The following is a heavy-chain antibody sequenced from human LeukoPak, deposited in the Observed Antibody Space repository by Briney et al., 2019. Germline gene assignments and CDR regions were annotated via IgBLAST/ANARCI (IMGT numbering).Heavy chain of an antibody. CDR3: ARGLGDYGDYYYYGMDV. J-gene: IGHJ6*02. CDR2: IYPGDSDT. D-gene: IGHD4-17*01. Sequence: GESLKISCKGSGYSFTSYWIGWVRQMPGKGLEWMGIIYPGDSDTRYSPSFQGQVTISADKSISTAYLQWSSLKASDTAMYYCARGLGDYGDYYYYGMDVWGQGTTVTVSS. V-gene: IGHV5-51*01. CDR1: GYSFTSYW.